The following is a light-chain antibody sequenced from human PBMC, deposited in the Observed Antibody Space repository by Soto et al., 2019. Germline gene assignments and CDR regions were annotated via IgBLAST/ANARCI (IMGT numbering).Light chain of an antibody. CDR3: QQYNNWPRT. J-gene: IGKJ1*01. CDR1: QSVSSN. CDR2: GAS. V-gene: IGKV3-15*01. Sequence: EIVMTQSPATLSVSPGERATLSCRASQSVSSNLAWYQQKPGQAPGLLIYGASTRATGIPARFRGSGSGTEFTLTISSLQSEDFAVYYCQQYNNWPRTFGQGTQVEIK.